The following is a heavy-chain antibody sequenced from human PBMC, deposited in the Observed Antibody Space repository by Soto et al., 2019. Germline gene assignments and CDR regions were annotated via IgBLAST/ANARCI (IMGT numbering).Heavy chain of an antibody. D-gene: IGHD3-10*01. CDR3: ARVRGGAFDI. CDR1: GGSISSYY. J-gene: IGHJ3*02. CDR2: IYYSGST. V-gene: IGHV4-59*01. Sequence: SETLSLTCTVSGGSISSYYWSWIRQPPGKGLEWIGYIYYSGSTNYNPSLKSRVTISVDTSKNQFSLKLSSVTAADTAVYYCARVRGGAFDIWGQGTVVTVSS.